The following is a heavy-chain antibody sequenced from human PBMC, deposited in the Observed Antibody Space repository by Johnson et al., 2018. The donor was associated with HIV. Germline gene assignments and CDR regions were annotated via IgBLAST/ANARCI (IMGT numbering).Heavy chain of an antibody. CDR1: GFTFDDYG. CDR2: INWNGGST. Sequence: EVKLVESGGGLVQPGGSLRLSCAASGFTFDDYGMSWVRQAPGKGLEWVSGINWNGGSTGYADSVKGRFTISRDNAKNSLYLQMNSLRAEDTALYYCARLRGYSGYDSFDIWGQGTMVTVSS. CDR3: ARLRGYSGYDSFDI. V-gene: IGHV3-20*04. D-gene: IGHD5-12*01. J-gene: IGHJ3*02.